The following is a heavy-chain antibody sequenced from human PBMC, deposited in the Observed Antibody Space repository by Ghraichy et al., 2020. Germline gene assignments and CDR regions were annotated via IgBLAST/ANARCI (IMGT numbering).Heavy chain of an antibody. Sequence: SETLSLTCAVYGGSLSGYYWSWIRQPPGKGLEWIGEINHGGSTNSNPSLKSRVTMSVDTSKNQFSLKLSSVTAADTALYYCARVSDSGYGYPDYWGQGTLVTVSS. D-gene: IGHD5-12*01. J-gene: IGHJ4*02. CDR2: INHGGST. CDR3: ARVSDSGYGYPDY. V-gene: IGHV4-34*01. CDR1: GGSLSGYY.